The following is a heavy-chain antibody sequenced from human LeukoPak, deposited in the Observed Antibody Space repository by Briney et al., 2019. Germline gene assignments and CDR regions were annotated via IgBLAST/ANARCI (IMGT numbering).Heavy chain of an antibody. CDR2: INTNTGNP. CDR3: ARLDIVVVPAASALFDP. Sequence: ASVKVSCKASGYTFTSYAMNWVRQAPGQGLEWMGWINTNTGNPTYAQGFTGRFVFPLDTSVSTAYLQISSLKAEDTAVYYCARLDIVVVPAASALFDPWGQGTLVTVSS. V-gene: IGHV7-4-1*02. J-gene: IGHJ5*02. D-gene: IGHD2-2*03. CDR1: GYTFTSYA.